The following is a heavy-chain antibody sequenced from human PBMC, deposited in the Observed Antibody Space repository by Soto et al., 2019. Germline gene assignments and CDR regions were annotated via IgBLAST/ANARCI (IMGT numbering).Heavy chain of an antibody. J-gene: IGHJ6*03. V-gene: IGHV4-39*07. Sequence: PSETLSLTCTVSGGSISSSSYYWGWIRQPPGKGLERIGSIYYSGSTYYNPSLKSRVTISVDTSKNTMSLQMNSLRAEDTAVYYCAKAMSISYYYYYMDVWGKGTTVTVSS. CDR1: GGSISSSSYY. CDR2: IYYSGST. CDR3: AKAMSISYYYYYMDV.